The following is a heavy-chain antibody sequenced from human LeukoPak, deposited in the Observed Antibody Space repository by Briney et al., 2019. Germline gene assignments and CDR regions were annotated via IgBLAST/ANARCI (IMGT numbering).Heavy chain of an antibody. V-gene: IGHV4-59*01. Sequence: SETLSLTCTVSGGSISSYDWSWIRQPPGKGLEWIGYIYYSGSTNYNPSLKSRVTISVDTSKNQFSLKLSSVTADDTAVYYCARAEFYGSGSYYMGDALDIWGQGTMVTVSS. CDR1: GGSISSYD. J-gene: IGHJ3*02. CDR2: IYYSGST. CDR3: ARAEFYGSGSYYMGDALDI. D-gene: IGHD3-10*01.